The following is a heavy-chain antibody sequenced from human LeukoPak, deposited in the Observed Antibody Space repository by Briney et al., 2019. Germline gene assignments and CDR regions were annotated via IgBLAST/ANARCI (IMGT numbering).Heavy chain of an antibody. CDR2: IRSSDTTI. J-gene: IGHJ4*02. D-gene: IGHD3-9*01. Sequence: PGGSLRLSRLASVFTFRDYYMSWIRQAPGKGLEWVSYIRSSDTTISYADSVQGRFTISRDNADNALYLQMNSMRADDTAVYYCATTRGDWFLDSWGQGTLVTVSS. V-gene: IGHV3-11*01. CDR1: VFTFRDYY. CDR3: ATTRGDWFLDS.